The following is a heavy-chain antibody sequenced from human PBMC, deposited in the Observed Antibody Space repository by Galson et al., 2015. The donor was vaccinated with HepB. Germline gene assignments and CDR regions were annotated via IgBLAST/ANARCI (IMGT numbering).Heavy chain of an antibody. V-gene: IGHV3-64D*09. CDR1: GFTFSSYA. Sequence: SLRLSCAASGFTFSSYAMHWVRQAPGKGLEYVSAISSNGGSTYYADSVKGRFTISRDNSKNTLYLQMSSLRAEDTAVYYCVSSPIAARPLFDYWGQGTLVTVSS. CDR2: ISSNGGST. D-gene: IGHD6-6*01. J-gene: IGHJ4*02. CDR3: VSSPIAARPLFDY.